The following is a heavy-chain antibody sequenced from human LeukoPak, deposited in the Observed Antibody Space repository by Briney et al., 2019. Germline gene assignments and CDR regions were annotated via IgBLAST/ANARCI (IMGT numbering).Heavy chain of an antibody. V-gene: IGHV4-30-4*01. Sequence: PSQTLSLTCTVSGGSVSSGDYYWSWIRQPPGKGLEWIGYIYYSGSTYYNSSLKSRVTISVDTSKNQFSLKLSSVTAADTAVYYCARDAIYFGAFDIWGQGTMVTVSS. CDR1: GGSVSSGDYY. CDR3: ARDAIYFGAFDI. CDR2: IYYSGST. J-gene: IGHJ3*02. D-gene: IGHD2/OR15-2a*01.